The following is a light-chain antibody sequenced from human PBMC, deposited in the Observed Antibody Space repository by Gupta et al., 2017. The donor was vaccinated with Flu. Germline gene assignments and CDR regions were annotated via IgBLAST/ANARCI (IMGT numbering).Light chain of an antibody. CDR1: HSVSSN. CDR2: GAS. J-gene: IGKJ1*01. V-gene: IGKV3-15*01. CDR3: QQNNNWPRT. Sequence: PATLSVSPGERATLSCNASHSVSSNLAWYQQNPGQAPRLLIYGASTRATGIPARFSGSGSGTEFTLTISSLQSEDFAVYYCQQNNNWPRTFGQGTKVEIK.